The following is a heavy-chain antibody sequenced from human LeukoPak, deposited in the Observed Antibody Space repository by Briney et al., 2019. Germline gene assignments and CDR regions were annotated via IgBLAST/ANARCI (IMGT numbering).Heavy chain of an antibody. Sequence: PSETLSLTCAVYGGTFSGYYWTWIRQPPGKGLEWIGEINHSGSTNYKSSLKSRVTVSVDTSKNQFSLKLTSVTAADTAVYYCARRRVWGSPVIAAAGSTPRFDYWGQGTLVTVSS. CDR2: INHSGST. J-gene: IGHJ4*02. D-gene: IGHD6-13*01. CDR1: GGTFSGYY. V-gene: IGHV4-34*01. CDR3: ARRRVWGSPVIAAAGSTPRFDY.